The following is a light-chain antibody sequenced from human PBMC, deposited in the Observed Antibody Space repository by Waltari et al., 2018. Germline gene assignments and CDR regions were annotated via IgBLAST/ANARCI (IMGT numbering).Light chain of an antibody. Sequence: QSALTQPRSVSASPGQSVTISCTGTSSDVGGYNYVSWYQQHPGKAPKFMIYDVTKRTSGVPARFSGSKSGNTASLTISGLQAEDEADYYCCSYAGSSWVFGGGTKLTVL. V-gene: IGLV2-11*01. CDR2: DVT. CDR1: SSDVGGYNY. CDR3: CSYAGSSWV. J-gene: IGLJ3*02.